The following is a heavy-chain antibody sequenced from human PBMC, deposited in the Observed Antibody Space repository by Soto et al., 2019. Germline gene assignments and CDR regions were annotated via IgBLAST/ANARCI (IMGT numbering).Heavy chain of an antibody. J-gene: IGHJ2*01. CDR3: AIHGPYYDQRGFYSL. Sequence: SETLSLTCTVSGGSISSSSYYWGWIRQPPGKGLEWIGSIYYSGSTYYNPSLKSRVTISVDTSKNQFSLKLSSVTAADTAVYYCAIHGPYYDQRGFYSLWARG. CDR2: IYYSGST. D-gene: IGHD1-26*01. CDR1: GGSISSSSYY. V-gene: IGHV4-39*01.